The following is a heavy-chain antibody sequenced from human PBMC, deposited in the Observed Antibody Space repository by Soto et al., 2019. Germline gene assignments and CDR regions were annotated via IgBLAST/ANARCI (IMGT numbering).Heavy chain of an antibody. Sequence: QVQLVQSGAEVKKPGSSVKVSCKASGGTFSSYAISWVRQAPGQGLEWMGGIIPIFGTANYAQKFQGRVTITADESTSTAYTELSSLRSEDTAVYYCARVKGYCSGGSCYSAWFDPWGQGTLVTVSS. D-gene: IGHD2-15*01. CDR2: IIPIFGTA. J-gene: IGHJ5*02. CDR3: ARVKGYCSGGSCYSAWFDP. CDR1: GGTFSSYA. V-gene: IGHV1-69*01.